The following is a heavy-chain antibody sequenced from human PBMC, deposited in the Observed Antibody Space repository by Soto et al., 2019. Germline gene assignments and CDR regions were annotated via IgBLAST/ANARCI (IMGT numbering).Heavy chain of an antibody. Sequence: QVQLVESGGGVVQPGRSLRLSCAASGFTFSTYAMHWVRQAPGKGLEWVALISYDGSNKHYADSVKGRFTISRDNSKNTLYLQRNSLRADDTAVYYCASPSYSTTLYIDYWGQGTLVTVSS. J-gene: IGHJ4*02. D-gene: IGHD2-2*01. CDR2: ISYDGSNK. CDR3: ASPSYSTTLYIDY. V-gene: IGHV3-30-3*01. CDR1: GFTFSTYA.